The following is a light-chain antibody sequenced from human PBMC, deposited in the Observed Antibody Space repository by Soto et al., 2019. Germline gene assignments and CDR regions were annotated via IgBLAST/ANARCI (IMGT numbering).Light chain of an antibody. V-gene: IGLV3-21*04. CDR2: YDS. Sequence: SYELTQPPSVSVAPGKTARITCGGNHIGSKSVHWYQQKPGQAPVLVIYYDSDRPSGIPERFSGSNSGNTATLTISTVEAGDEADYYCQVWDSRSDHRVFGTGTKLTVL. CDR3: QVWDSRSDHRV. CDR1: HIGSKS. J-gene: IGLJ1*01.